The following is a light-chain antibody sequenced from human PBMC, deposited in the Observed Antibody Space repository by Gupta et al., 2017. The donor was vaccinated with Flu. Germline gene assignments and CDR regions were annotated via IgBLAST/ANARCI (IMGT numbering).Light chain of an antibody. CDR3: KQALQTPYT. J-gene: IGKJ2*01. CDR1: QSLLHSNGYNY. Sequence: DIVMTQSPLSLPVTPGEPASISCRSSQSLLHSNGYNYLDWYLQKPGQSPQLLIYLGSNRASGVTDRLSGSGSGTDFTLKISRVEAEDVGVYYCKQALQTPYTFGQGTKLEIK. V-gene: IGKV2-28*01. CDR2: LGS.